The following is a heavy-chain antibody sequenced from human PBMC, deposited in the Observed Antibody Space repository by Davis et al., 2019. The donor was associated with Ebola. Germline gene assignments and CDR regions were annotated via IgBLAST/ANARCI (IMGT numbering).Heavy chain of an antibody. CDR3: ARGRTWELLYWPHFDY. V-gene: IGHV4-39*01. CDR2: IYNSGST. CDR1: GGSISSSSYY. Sequence: MPSETLSLTCAVSGGSISSSSYYWGWSRQPPGKGQEWIGSIYNSGSTYYNPSLESRVTISVDTSKNQFSLKLSSVTAADTAVYYCARGRTWELLYWPHFDYWGQGTLVTVSS. D-gene: IGHD1-26*01. J-gene: IGHJ4*02.